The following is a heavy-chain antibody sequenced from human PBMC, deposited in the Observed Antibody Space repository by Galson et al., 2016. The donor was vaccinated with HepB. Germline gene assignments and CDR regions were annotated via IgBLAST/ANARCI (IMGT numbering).Heavy chain of an antibody. J-gene: IGHJ6*02. CDR1: GFPFSDFY. CDR3: AKDRPRPVVRGVTHGMDV. Sequence: SLRLSCAGSGFPFSDFYMTWIRQAPGKGLEWVSSISGSGNSTNYADSVKGRFTISRDNSKSTLYMQMNSLRVEDTAVYYCAKDRPRPVVRGVTHGMDVWGQGTTVTVSS. D-gene: IGHD3-10*01. V-gene: IGHV3-23*01. CDR2: ISGSGNST.